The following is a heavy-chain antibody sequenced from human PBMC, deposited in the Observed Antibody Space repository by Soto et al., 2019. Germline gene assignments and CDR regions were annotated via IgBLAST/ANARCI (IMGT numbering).Heavy chain of an antibody. J-gene: IGHJ4*02. CDR2: SSGSGGST. V-gene: IGHV3-23*01. CDR1: GFTFSNYA. D-gene: IGHD6-19*01. Sequence: PGVSLRLSCAASGFTFSNYAMSWVRQAPGKGLEWVSGSSGSGGSTYYINSVKGRFTISRDNSKNTLYLQMNSLRAEDTAVYYCAKGTYSSAWYFDCWGQGTLVTVSS. CDR3: AKGTYSSAWYFDC.